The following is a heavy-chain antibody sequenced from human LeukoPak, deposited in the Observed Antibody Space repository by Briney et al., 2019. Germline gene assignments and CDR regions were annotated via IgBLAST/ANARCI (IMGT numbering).Heavy chain of an antibody. J-gene: IGHJ5*02. Sequence: HPGGSLRLSCAASGFTFSSYWMHWVRQAPGKGLVWVSRINSDGSSTSYADSVKGRFTISRDNAKNTLYLQMNSLRAEDTAVYYCARPPLDLWFGEENWFDPWGQGTLVTVSS. D-gene: IGHD3-10*01. CDR1: GFTFSSYW. CDR2: INSDGSST. CDR3: ARPPLDLWFGEENWFDP. V-gene: IGHV3-74*01.